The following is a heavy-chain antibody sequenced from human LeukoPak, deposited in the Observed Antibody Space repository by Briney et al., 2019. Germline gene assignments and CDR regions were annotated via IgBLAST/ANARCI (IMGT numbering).Heavy chain of an antibody. CDR2: MKLDGSEE. CDR3: PRGARYCSGGSCYSWFDP. D-gene: IGHD2-15*01. CDR1: GFTFSSYW. V-gene: IGHV3-7*01. Sequence: PGGSLRLSCAASGFTFSSYWMSWVRQAPGKGLEWVANMKLDGSEEYYVDSVKGRFTISRDNAKNSLYLQMNSLRVDDTAVYYCPRGARYCSGGSCYSWFDPWGQGTLVTVSS. J-gene: IGHJ5*02.